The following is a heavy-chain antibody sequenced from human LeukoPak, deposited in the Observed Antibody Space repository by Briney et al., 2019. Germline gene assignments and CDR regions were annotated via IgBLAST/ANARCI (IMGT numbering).Heavy chain of an antibody. CDR1: AGSISSYC. CDR3: ARDRLLLWFGESRRYFDY. Sequence: SETLSLTCSLSAGSISSYCWSWIRQPPGKGLEWIGCIYYSGRTNYNPSLKSRVTMSLDTSKSQFSLKLSSVTAADTAVYYCARDRLLLWFGESRRYFDYWGQGTLVTVSS. V-gene: IGHV4-59*01. D-gene: IGHD3-10*01. CDR2: IYYSGRT. J-gene: IGHJ4*02.